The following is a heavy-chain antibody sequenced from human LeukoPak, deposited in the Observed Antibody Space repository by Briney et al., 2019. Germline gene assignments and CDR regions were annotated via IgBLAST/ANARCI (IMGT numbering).Heavy chain of an antibody. CDR3: ARSTTTGTYYFDY. D-gene: IGHD4-11*01. CDR1: GHSITSGYY. V-gene: IGHV4-38-2*01. J-gene: IGHJ4*02. CDR2: IYHSGST. Sequence: PSETLSLTCAVAGHSITSGYYWGWNRQPPGKELEWIGSIYHSGSTLYNPSLKSRVTMSVDTSKNQFSLKFSSVTAADTAVYYCARSTTTGTYYFDYWGQGTLATVSS.